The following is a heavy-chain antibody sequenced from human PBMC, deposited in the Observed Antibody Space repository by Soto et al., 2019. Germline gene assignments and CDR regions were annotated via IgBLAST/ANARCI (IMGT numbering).Heavy chain of an antibody. CDR1: GFTFSSYA. CDR3: AKGVGPKERYFQR. CDR2: ISGSGGST. V-gene: IGHV3-23*01. Sequence: GGSLRLSCAAPGFTFSSYAMSWVRQAPGKGLEWVSAISGSGGSTYYADCVKGWFTISRDNSKNTLYLQMNSLRAEDTAVYYCAKGVGPKERYFQRWGKGTRVTVAS. J-gene: IGHJ1*01. D-gene: IGHD2-15*01.